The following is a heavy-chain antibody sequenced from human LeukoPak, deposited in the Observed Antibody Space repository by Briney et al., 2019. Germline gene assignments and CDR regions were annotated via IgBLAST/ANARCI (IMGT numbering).Heavy chain of an antibody. CDR3: ARVSYGSGSYRL. Sequence: SETLSLTCTVSGGSISSSSHYWGWIRQPPGKGLEWIGSIYYSGSTYYNPSLKSRVTISVDTSRNQFSLKLSSVTAADTAVYYCARVSYGSGSYRLWGQGTLVTVSS. CDR2: IYYSGST. D-gene: IGHD3-10*01. CDR1: GGSISSSSHY. V-gene: IGHV4-39*07. J-gene: IGHJ4*02.